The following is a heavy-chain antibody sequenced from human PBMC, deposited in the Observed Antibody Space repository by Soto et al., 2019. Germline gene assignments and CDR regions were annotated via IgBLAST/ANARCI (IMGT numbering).Heavy chain of an antibody. CDR3: ARVHYEYIWGAYSH. CDR1: GGTFSNYA. CDR2: IIPIFGTP. Sequence: QVLLVQSGAEVKKPGSSVKVSCKASGGTFSNYAITWVRQAPGQVLEWMGGIIPIFGTPNYAQKFQGRVTITADESTSTAYMELSSLKSEDTDVYYCARVHYEYIWGAYSHWGQGTLVPVSS. V-gene: IGHV1-69*01. D-gene: IGHD3-16*01. J-gene: IGHJ4*02.